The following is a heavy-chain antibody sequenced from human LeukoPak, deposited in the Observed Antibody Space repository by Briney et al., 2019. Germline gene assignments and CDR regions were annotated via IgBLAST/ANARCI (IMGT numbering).Heavy chain of an antibody. J-gene: IGHJ4*02. D-gene: IGHD5-12*01. CDR3: AKVGGYDPYFDY. CDR2: ISWNSGSI. CDR1: GFTFDDYA. Sequence: GRSLRLSCAASGFTFDDYAMHWVRQAPGKGLEWVSGISWNSGSIGYADSVKGRFTISRDNAKNSLYLQMNSLRAEDTALYYCAKVGGYDPYFDYWGQGTLVTVSS. V-gene: IGHV3-9*01.